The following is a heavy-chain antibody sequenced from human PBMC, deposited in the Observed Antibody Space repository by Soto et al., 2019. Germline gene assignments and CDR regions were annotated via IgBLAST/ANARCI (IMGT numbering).Heavy chain of an antibody. J-gene: IGHJ6*01. D-gene: IGHD1-26*01. Sequence: QVQLVESGGGVVQPGRSLRLSCAASGFTFTNHALHWVRQAPGKGLEWVAVLSADGRTKFYVDSMKGRVTISRDNSQNTLYLQMNSLRPEDTAVYYCARDLLGGWEYYGMDVW. CDR1: GFTFTNHA. CDR3: ARDLLGGWEYYGMDV. V-gene: IGHV3-30*04. CDR2: LSADGRTK.